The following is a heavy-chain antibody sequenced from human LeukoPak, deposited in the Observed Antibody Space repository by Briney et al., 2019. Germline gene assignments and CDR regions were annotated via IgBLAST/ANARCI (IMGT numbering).Heavy chain of an antibody. CDR3: AKASRITMIVVDTPGYFDL. CDR2: ISGSGGST. V-gene: IGHV3-23*01. CDR1: GFTFSSYA. D-gene: IGHD3-22*01. J-gene: IGHJ2*01. Sequence: GGSLRLSCAASGFTFSSYAMSWVRRAPGKGLEWVSAISGSGGSTYYADSVKGRFTISRDNSKNTLYLQMNSLRAEDTAVYYCAKASRITMIVVDTPGYFDLWGRGTLVTVSS.